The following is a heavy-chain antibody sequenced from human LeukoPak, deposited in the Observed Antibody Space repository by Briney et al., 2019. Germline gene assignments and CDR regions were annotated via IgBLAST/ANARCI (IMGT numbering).Heavy chain of an antibody. D-gene: IGHD6-13*01. V-gene: IGHV4-39*01. J-gene: IGHJ5*02. CDR3: ARHVPGAAGILRWFDP. Sequence: ASETLSLTRTLSGGSISSSSYYWGWIRQPPGKGLEWIGSIYYSGSTYYNPSLKSRVTISVDTSKNQFSLKLSSVTAADTAVYYCARHVPGAAGILRWFDPWGQGTLVTVSS. CDR2: IYYSGST. CDR1: GGSISSSSYY.